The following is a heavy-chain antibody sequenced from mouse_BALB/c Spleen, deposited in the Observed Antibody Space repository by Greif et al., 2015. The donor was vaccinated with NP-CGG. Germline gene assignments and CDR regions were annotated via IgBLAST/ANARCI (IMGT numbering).Heavy chain of an antibody. CDR2: ISNGGGST. CDR3: ARQGGFAY. CDR1: GFTFSSYT. Sequence: EVMLVESGGGLVQPGGSLKLSCAASGFTFSSYTMSWVRQTPEKRLEWVAYISNGGGSTYYPDTVKGRFTISRDNAKNTLYLQMSSLKSEDTAMYYCARQGGFAYWGQGTLVTVSA. V-gene: IGHV5-12-2*01. J-gene: IGHJ3*01.